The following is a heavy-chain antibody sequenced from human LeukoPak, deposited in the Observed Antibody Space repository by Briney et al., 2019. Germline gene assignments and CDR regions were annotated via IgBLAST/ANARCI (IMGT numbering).Heavy chain of an antibody. J-gene: IGHJ6*03. CDR3: ARGWARFLEWLDYYYYYMDV. CDR2: TYYRSKWYN. D-gene: IGHD3-3*01. CDR1: GDSVSSNSAA. V-gene: IGHV6-1*01. Sequence: SQTLSLTCAISGDSVSSNSAAWNWIRQSPSRGLEWPGRTYYRSKWYNDYAVSVKSRITINPDTSKNQFSLQLNSVTPEDTAVYYCARGWARFLEWLDYYYYYMDVWGKGTTVTVSS.